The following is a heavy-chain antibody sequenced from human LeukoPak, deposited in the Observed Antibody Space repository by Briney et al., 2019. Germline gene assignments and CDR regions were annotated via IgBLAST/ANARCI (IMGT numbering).Heavy chain of an antibody. V-gene: IGHV3-33*06. Sequence: GGSLRLSCAASGFTFSSYGMHWVRQAPGKGLEWVAVIWYDGSNKYYADSVKGRFTISRDNSKNTLYLQMNSLRAEDTAVYYCAKVRKIAAGVFDYWGQGTLVTVSS. CDR3: AKVRKIAAGVFDY. CDR2: IWYDGSNK. D-gene: IGHD6-13*01. J-gene: IGHJ4*02. CDR1: GFTFSSYG.